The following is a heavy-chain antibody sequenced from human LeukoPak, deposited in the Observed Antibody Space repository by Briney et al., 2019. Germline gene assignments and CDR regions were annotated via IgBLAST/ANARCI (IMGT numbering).Heavy chain of an antibody. CDR2: MNPNSGNT. V-gene: IGHV1-8*01. CDR1: GYTFTSYD. Sequence: ASVKVSCKASGYTFTSYDIIWVRQATGQGLEWMGWMNPNSGNTGYAQKCQGRVTMTRNTSISTGYMELSSLRSEDTAVYYCARGRFGESLLSYWGQGTLVTVSS. D-gene: IGHD3-10*01. J-gene: IGHJ4*02. CDR3: ARGRFGESLLSY.